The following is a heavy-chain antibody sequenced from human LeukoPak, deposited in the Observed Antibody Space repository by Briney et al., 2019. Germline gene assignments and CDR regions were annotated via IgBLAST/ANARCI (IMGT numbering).Heavy chain of an antibody. D-gene: IGHD6-13*01. CDR1: GYTLGNYG. V-gene: IGHV1-18*01. CDR2: ISAYISST. CDR3: ARTYQQLGASWFDP. Sequence: ASVKVSCKASGYTLGNYGITWVRQAPGQGLEWMGWISAYISSTNYAQKFQGRVTMTTDTSTDTAYMELRNLRFDDTAVYYCARTYQQLGASWFDPWGQGTLVTVSS. J-gene: IGHJ5*02.